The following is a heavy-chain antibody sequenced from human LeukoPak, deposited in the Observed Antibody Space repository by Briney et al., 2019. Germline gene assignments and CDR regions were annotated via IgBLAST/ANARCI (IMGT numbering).Heavy chain of an antibody. Sequence: PGGSLRLSCAASGFTFSTYAMSWVRQAPGKGLEWVSAISGSGDRTYYADSVKGRFTTSRDNPKNTLYLQMNSLRAEDTAVYYCAKDSGYDLGIGYWGQGTLVTVSS. J-gene: IGHJ4*02. CDR3: AKDSGYDLGIGY. CDR2: ISGSGDRT. D-gene: IGHD5-12*01. V-gene: IGHV3-23*01. CDR1: GFTFSTYA.